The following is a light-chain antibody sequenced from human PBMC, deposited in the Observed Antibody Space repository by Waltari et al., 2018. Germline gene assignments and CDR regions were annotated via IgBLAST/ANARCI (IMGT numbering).Light chain of an antibody. Sequence: EIVMTQSPANLSVSPGESATPSCRASQSVSSNLAWYQQNPGQAPRLLIYGASTRATGIPARFSGSGSGTEFTLTISSLQSEDFAVYYCQQYNNWPPKYTFGQGTKLEI. V-gene: IGKV3-15*01. CDR1: QSVSSN. J-gene: IGKJ2*01. CDR2: GAS. CDR3: QQYNNWPPKYT.